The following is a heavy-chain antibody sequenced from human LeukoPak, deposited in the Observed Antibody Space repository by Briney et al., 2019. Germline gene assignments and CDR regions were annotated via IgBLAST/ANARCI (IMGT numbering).Heavy chain of an antibody. V-gene: IGHV4-59*12. D-gene: IGHD3-22*01. Sequence: SETLSLICTVSGGSISSYYWSWLRQPPGKGLEWIGTIYHSWSTYYNSSLKGRVTISVDTSKNPFSLKFNSVTAADTAMYYCARVGIVLVTGSNWVDPWGQGTLVTVSS. CDR2: IYHSWST. J-gene: IGHJ5*02. CDR1: GGSISSYY. CDR3: ARVGIVLVTGSNWVDP.